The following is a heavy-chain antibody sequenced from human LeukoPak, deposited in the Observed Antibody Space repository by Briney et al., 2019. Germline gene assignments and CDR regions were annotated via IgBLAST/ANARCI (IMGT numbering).Heavy chain of an antibody. Sequence: GASAKVSCKASGYTFTGYYMHWVRQAPGQGLGWMGWINPNSGGTNYAQKFQGRVTMTRDTSISTAYMELSRLRSDDTAVYYCARIGCSGGSCYYYYGMDVWGQGTTVTVSS. J-gene: IGHJ6*02. D-gene: IGHD2-15*01. CDR3: ARIGCSGGSCYYYYGMDV. CDR2: INPNSGGT. V-gene: IGHV1-2*02. CDR1: GYTFTGYY.